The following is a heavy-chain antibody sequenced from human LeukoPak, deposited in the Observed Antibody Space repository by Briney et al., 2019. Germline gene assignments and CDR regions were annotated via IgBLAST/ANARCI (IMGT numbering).Heavy chain of an antibody. CDR1: GGSMISCSYY. CDR3: ARGHVVRGVIIRQRVISAWFDP. V-gene: IGHV4-39*07. Sequence: PSETLSLTCTVSGGSMISCSYYWGWIRPPPEKGLEWIVSIYYSGSTYYNPSLNSRVTITVDTCKNQFSLKLSSVTAADTAVYYCARGHVVRGVIIRQRVISAWFDPWGQGTLVTVSS. D-gene: IGHD3-10*01. J-gene: IGHJ5*02. CDR2: IYYSGST.